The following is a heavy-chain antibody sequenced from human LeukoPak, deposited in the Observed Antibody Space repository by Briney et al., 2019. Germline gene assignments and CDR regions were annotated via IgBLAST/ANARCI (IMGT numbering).Heavy chain of an antibody. Sequence: PGGSLRLSCAASGLTFSSYGMLWVRQAPGKGLEWVAVIWYDGSNKYYADSVKGRFTISRDNSKNTLYLQMNSLRAEDTAVYYCARENSPCSQWLLSLYDYWGQGTLVTVSS. V-gene: IGHV3-33*01. CDR2: IWYDGSNK. J-gene: IGHJ4*02. D-gene: IGHD6-19*01. CDR1: GLTFSSYG. CDR3: ARENSPCSQWLLSLYDY.